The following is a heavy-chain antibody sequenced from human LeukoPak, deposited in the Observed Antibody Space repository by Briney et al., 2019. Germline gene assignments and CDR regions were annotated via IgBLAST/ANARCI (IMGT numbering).Heavy chain of an antibody. D-gene: IGHD6-19*01. V-gene: IGHV3-74*01. J-gene: IGHJ6*02. CDR1: GFTFSNYW. CDR2: LNGDGGTT. CDR3: ARDRGSIAVAGTYLYYYGMDV. Sequence: GGSLRLSCTASGFTFSNYWMHWVRQAPGKGLVWVSRLNGDGGTTRYADSVKGRFTISRDNSKNTLYLQMNSLRAEDTAVYYCARDRGSIAVAGTYLYYYGMDVWGQGTTVTVSS.